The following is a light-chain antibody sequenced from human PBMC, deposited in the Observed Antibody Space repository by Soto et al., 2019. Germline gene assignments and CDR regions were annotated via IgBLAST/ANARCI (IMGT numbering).Light chain of an antibody. CDR2: AAS. Sequence: DIQMTQSPSSLSASVGDRVTISCRASQGISNYLAWYQQRPGKVPRLLIYAASTLQSGVPSRFSGSGSGTDFSLPIASLQPEDVETYYCKKYDSAPFTFGPGTKVDF. J-gene: IGKJ3*01. CDR1: QGISNY. V-gene: IGKV1-27*01. CDR3: KKYDSAPFT.